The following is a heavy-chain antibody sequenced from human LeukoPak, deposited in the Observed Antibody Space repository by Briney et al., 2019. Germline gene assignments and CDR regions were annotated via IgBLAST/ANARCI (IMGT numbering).Heavy chain of an antibody. CDR3: ATSTYYDYVWGSYRLDA. CDR2: FDPEDGET. Sequence: ASVKVSCKVSGYTLTELSMHWVRQAPGKGLEWMGGFDPEDGETIYAQKFQGRVTMTEDTSTDTAYMELSSLRSEDTGVYYCATSTYYDYVWGSYRLDAWRQGTLVTVPS. J-gene: IGHJ5*02. D-gene: IGHD3-16*01. CDR1: GYTLTELS. V-gene: IGHV1-24*01.